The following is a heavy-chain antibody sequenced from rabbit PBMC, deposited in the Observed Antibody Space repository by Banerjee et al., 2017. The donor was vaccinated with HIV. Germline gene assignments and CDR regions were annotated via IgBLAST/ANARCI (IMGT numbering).Heavy chain of an antibody. CDR1: GFSFSNGYD. CDR2: IDTSSGYT. V-gene: IGHV1S43*01. J-gene: IGHJ4*01. Sequence: QQQLEESGGGLVKPGRTLTLTCKASGFSFSNGYDMCWVRQAPGKGLEWIGCIDTSSGYTYYASWAKGRFTITRSTSLNTVTLQLNSLTAADTATYFCARDVGSNYGYADYPFNLWGQGTLVTVS. CDR3: ARDVGSNYGYADYPFNL. D-gene: IGHD6-1*01.